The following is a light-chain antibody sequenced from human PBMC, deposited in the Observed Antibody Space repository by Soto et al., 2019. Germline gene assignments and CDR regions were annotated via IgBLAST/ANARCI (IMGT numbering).Light chain of an antibody. Sequence: QSVLTQPPSASGTPGQRVTISCFGGSSSIGSNYVYWYQQLPETAPKLLIYRNNQRPSGVPDRFSGSNSGTSASLTVSGLRTEDEADYYCAAWDASLSGWVFGGGTKLTVL. J-gene: IGLJ3*02. CDR2: RNN. CDR1: SSSIGSNY. CDR3: AAWDASLSGWV. V-gene: IGLV1-47*01.